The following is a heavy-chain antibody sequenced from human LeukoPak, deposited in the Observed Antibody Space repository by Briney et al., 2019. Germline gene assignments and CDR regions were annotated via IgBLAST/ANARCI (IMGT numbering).Heavy chain of an antibody. Sequence: AGGSLRLSCAASGFTFSSYAMHWVRQAPGKGLEWVAVISYDGSNKYYADSVKGRFTISRDNSKNTLYLHINSLRAEDTAVYYCVKDNPLDYWGQGTLVIVSS. CDR1: GFTFSSYA. CDR3: VKDNPLDY. CDR2: ISYDGSNK. D-gene: IGHD1-14*01. J-gene: IGHJ4*02. V-gene: IGHV3-30*04.